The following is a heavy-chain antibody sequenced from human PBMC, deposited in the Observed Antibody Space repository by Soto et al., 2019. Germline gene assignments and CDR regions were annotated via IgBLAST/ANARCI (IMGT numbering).Heavy chain of an antibody. D-gene: IGHD3-22*01. CDR2: ISPYNDYT. CDR3: ARGNDSSGYYYGAFDI. CDR1: RYTFSSYG. J-gene: IGHJ3*02. V-gene: IGHV1-18*01. Sequence: ASVKVSCKASRYTFSSYGISWVRQAPGQGLEWLGWISPYNDYTDYAQKRQGRVTMTTDTSTSTAYMELRSLRSDDTAVYYCARGNDSSGYYYGAFDIWGQGTMVTVS.